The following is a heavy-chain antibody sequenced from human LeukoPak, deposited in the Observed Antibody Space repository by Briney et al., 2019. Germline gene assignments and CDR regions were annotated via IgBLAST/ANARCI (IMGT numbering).Heavy chain of an antibody. CDR2: MNPNSGNT. CDR1: GYTLTSYD. J-gene: IGHJ4*02. Sequence: ASVKVSCKASGYTLTSYDINWVRQATGQGLEWMGWMNPNSGNTGYAQKFQGRVTITRNTSISAAFMELSSLRSEDTAVYYCARGRVLRDSSGYHPGTLHLDNWGQGTLVTVSS. V-gene: IGHV1-8*01. CDR3: ARGRVLRDSSGYHPGTLHLDN. D-gene: IGHD3-22*01.